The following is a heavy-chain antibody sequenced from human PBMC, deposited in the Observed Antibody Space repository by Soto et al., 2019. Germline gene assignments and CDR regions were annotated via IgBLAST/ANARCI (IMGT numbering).Heavy chain of an antibody. V-gene: IGHV1-69*02. CDR3: ASKYGSGYRAFDS. CDR2: VNPILSMS. Sequence: QVQLVQSGAEVKSAGSSVKVSCKASGDTFNFYSINWVRQAPGLGLEWVGRVNPILSMSNYAQRLQGRVTMTADKSTGTAYMELRSLRSEEKAIYYCASKYGSGYRAFDSWGQGALVTVSS. D-gene: IGHD3-10*01. J-gene: IGHJ4*02. CDR1: GDTFNFYS.